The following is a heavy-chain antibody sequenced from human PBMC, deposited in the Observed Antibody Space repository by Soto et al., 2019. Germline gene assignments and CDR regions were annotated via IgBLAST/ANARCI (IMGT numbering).Heavy chain of an antibody. J-gene: IGHJ4*02. CDR3: ARGGYTSGTDY. D-gene: IGHD2-15*01. CDR1: GGSFRGYH. CDR2: INNSGST. Sequence: SETLSLTCAVHGGSFRGYHWTWIRQPPGKGLEWIGEINNSGSTNDNPSLKSRVTISRDTSKNQFSLSLSSVTAADTAIYYCARGGYTSGTDYWGQGTLVTVSS. V-gene: IGHV4-34*01.